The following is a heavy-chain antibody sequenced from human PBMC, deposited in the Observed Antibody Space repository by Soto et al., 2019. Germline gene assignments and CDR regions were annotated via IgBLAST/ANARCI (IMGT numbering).Heavy chain of an antibody. CDR3: TTGHYSIPF. Sequence: GGSLRLSCTVSGLPFRDFLMNWVRQAPGQGLEWVANIKHDGSEAYYAYSVKGRFTISRDNAKDSLYLQMNSLRADDTAVYYCTTGHYSIPFWGQGTLVTVSS. J-gene: IGHJ4*02. D-gene: IGHD4-4*01. V-gene: IGHV3-7*01. CDR2: IKHDGSEA. CDR1: GLPFRDFL.